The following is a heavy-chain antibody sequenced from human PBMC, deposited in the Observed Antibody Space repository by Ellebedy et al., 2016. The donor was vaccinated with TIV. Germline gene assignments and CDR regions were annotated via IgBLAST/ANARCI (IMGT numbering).Heavy chain of an antibody. V-gene: IGHV3-11*06. J-gene: IGHJ4*02. CDR3: VKSYSGSYRFDY. Sequence: GESLKISCAASGFTFSDYYMSWIRQAPGKGLEWVSYISSSSSYTNYADSVKGRFTISRDNAKNSLYLQMSSLRAEDTAVYYCVKSYSGSYRFDYWGQGTLVTVSS. CDR1: GFTFSDYY. CDR2: ISSSSSYT. D-gene: IGHD1-26*01.